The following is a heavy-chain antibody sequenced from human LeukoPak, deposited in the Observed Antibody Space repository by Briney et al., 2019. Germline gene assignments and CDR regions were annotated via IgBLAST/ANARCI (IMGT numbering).Heavy chain of an antibody. Sequence: PGGSLRLSCAASGFTFSNYGMSWVRQAPGKGLEWVSAISGSGVTTYYADSVKGRFTISRDNSKNTLYLQMNSLRAEDTAVYYCAKDPPGSAAGTDAFDIWGQGTMVTVSS. CDR2: ISGSGVTT. V-gene: IGHV3-23*01. CDR3: AKDPPGSAAGTDAFDI. D-gene: IGHD6-13*01. CDR1: GFTFSNYG. J-gene: IGHJ3*02.